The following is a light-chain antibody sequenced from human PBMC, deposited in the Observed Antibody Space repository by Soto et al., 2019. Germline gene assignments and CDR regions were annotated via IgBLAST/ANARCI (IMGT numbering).Light chain of an antibody. CDR1: QSISSW. CDR3: QQYNSYPWT. J-gene: IGKJ1*01. V-gene: IGKV1-5*01. CDR2: DAS. Sequence: IKITNSPSTLSAYEGDRVTITCRASQSISSWLAWYQQKPGKAPKLLIYDASSLESGVPSRFSGSGSGTEFTLTISSLQPDDFATYYCQQYNSYPWTFGQGTIV.